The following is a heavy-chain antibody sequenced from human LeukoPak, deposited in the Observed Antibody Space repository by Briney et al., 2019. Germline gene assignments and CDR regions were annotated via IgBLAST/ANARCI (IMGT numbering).Heavy chain of an antibody. CDR2: IASDGSST. V-gene: IGHV3-74*01. D-gene: IGHD2-15*01. Sequence: GGSLRLSCAASGFTFSSYWMNWVRQAPGKGLVWVSRIASDGSSTTYADSVKGRFSISRDNAKNTLYLQMNSLRAEDTALYCCTKDVTPGGADVWGRGTTVTVSS. J-gene: IGHJ6*02. CDR1: GFTFSSYW. CDR3: TKDVTPGGADV.